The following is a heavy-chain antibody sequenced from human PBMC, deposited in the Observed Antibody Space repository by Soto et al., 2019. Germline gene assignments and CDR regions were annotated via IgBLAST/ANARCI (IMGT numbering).Heavy chain of an antibody. V-gene: IGHV3-30*18. D-gene: IGHD2-21*01. CDR2: ISYDGSNK. CDR1: GFTFSSYG. Sequence: GGSLRLSCAASGFTFSSYGMHWVRQAPGKGLEWVAVISYDGSNKYYADSVKGRFTISRDNSKNTLYLQMNSLRAEDTAVYYCAKDWVWERPEHILWWSPLGRDGMDVWGQGTTVTVSS. CDR3: AKDWVWERPEHILWWSPLGRDGMDV. J-gene: IGHJ6*02.